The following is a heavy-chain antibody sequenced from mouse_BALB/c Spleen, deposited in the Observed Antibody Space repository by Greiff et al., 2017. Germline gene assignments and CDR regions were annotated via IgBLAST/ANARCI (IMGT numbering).Heavy chain of an antibody. V-gene: IGHV5-15*02. CDR2: ISNLAYSI. CDR1: GFTFSDYG. Sequence: EVQLVESGGGLVQPGGSRKLSCAASGFTFSDYGMAWVRQAPGKGPEWVAFISNLAYSIYYADTVTGRFTISRENAKNTLYLEMSSLRSEDTAMYYCARGGLRAMDYWGQGTSVTVSS. J-gene: IGHJ4*01. CDR3: ARGGLRAMDY. D-gene: IGHD3-3*01.